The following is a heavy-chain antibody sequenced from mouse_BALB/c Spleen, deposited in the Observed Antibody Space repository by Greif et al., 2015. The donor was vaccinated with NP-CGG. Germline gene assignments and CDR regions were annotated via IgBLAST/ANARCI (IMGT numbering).Heavy chain of an antibody. CDR3: ANWDWYFDV. CDR1: GFNIKDTY. D-gene: IGHD4-1*01. V-gene: IGHV14-3*02. Sequence: EVRLVESGAELVKPGASVKLSCTASGFNIKDTYMHWVKQRPEQGLEWIGRIDPANGNTKYDPKFQGKATITADTSSNTAYLQLSSLTSDDTAVYYCANWDWYFDVWGAGTTVTVSS. J-gene: IGHJ1*01. CDR2: IDPANGNT.